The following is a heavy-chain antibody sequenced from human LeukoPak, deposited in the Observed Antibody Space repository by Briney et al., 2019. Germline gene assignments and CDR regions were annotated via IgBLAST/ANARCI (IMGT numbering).Heavy chain of an antibody. Sequence: GGSLRLSCVASGFSFSSYAMNWVRQGAGKGLEWVSGIVGSDDSTYHADSVRGRFTISRDNSKNTLYLHMNSLSGGDTAVHYCARGRRTDFHYYNYMDVWGKGTAVTVSS. CDR2: IVGSDDST. CDR3: ARGRRTDFHYYNYMDV. V-gene: IGHV3-23*01. CDR1: GFSFSSYA. J-gene: IGHJ6*03. D-gene: IGHD3-3*01.